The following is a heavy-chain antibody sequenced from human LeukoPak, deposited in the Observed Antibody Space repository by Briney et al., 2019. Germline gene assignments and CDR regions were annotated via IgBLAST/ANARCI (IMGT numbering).Heavy chain of an antibody. CDR1: GFTFDKYG. V-gene: IGHV3-9*01. CDR3: VKDMEPGGSGH. D-gene: IGHD1-26*01. Sequence: GGSLRLSCEVSGFTFDKYGMHWVRQVPGEGLEWVSGMTLDSGRIGYADSVKGRFTISRDKAKNSVFLQMNNVRTEDTALYYCVKDMEPGGSGHWGPGTLVTVPS. CDR2: MTLDSGRI. J-gene: IGHJ4*02.